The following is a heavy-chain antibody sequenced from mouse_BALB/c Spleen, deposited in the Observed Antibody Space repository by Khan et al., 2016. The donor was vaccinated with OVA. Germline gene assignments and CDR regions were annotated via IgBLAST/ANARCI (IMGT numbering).Heavy chain of an antibody. CDR2: ISSTGST. J-gene: IGHJ4*01. D-gene: IGHD2-13*01. V-gene: IGHV3-2*02. Sequence: EVQLQESGPGLVKPSQSLSLTCTVTGYSITSDYAWNWIRQFPGNKLGWMGYISSTGSTSYNPYLKSRISITRDTSTNTFFLHLTSVTTEDTATYYCARSLYYSDSYAMDYWGQGTSVTVSS. CDR3: ARSLYYSDSYAMDY. CDR1: GYSITSDYA.